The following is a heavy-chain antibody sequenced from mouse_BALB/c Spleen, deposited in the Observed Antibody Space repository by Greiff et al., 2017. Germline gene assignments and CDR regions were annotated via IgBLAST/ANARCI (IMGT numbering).Heavy chain of an antibody. Sequence: VQLQQPGAELVKPGASVKLSCKASGYTFTSYWMHWVKQRPGQGLEWIGEINPSNGRTNYNEKFKSKATLTVDKSSSTAYMQLSSLTSEDSAVYYCATMITFDYWGQGTTLTVSS. D-gene: IGHD2-4*01. CDR1: GYTFTSYW. V-gene: IGHV1S81*02. CDR3: ATMITFDY. CDR2: INPSNGRT. J-gene: IGHJ2*01.